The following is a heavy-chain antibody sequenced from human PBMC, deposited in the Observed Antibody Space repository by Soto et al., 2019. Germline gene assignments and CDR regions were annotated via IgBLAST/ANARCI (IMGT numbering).Heavy chain of an antibody. CDR2: IWYDGSNK. CDR3: AREPWIEAAGTGPYFDY. CDR1: GFTFSSYG. Sequence: GGSLRLSCAASGFTFSSYGMHWVRQAPGKGLEWVAVIWYDGSNKYYADSVKGRFTISRDNSKNTLYLQMNSLRAEDTAVYYCAREPWIEAAGTGPYFDYWGQGHLVTVSP. V-gene: IGHV3-33*01. D-gene: IGHD6-13*01. J-gene: IGHJ4*02.